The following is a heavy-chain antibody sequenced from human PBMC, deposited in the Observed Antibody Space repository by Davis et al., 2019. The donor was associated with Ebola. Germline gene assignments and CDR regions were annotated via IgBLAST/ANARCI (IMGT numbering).Heavy chain of an antibody. V-gene: IGHV3-21*01. CDR2: ISSSSSYI. D-gene: IGHD6-19*01. CDR3: ARDFDSGWYYYYMDV. Sequence: GESLKISCAASGFTFSSYSMNWVRQAPGKGLEWVSSISSSSSYIYYADSVKGRFTISRDNAKNSLYLQMNSLRAEDTAVYYCARDFDSGWYYYYMDVWGKGTTVTVSS. J-gene: IGHJ6*03. CDR1: GFTFSSYS.